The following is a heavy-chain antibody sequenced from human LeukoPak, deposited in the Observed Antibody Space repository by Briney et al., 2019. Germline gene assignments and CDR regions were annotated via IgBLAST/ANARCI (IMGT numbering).Heavy chain of an antibody. J-gene: IGHJ5*02. CDR1: GYTFTSYD. D-gene: IGHD2-2*02. Sequence: ASVKVSCKASGYTFTSYDINWVRQATGQGLEWMGWMNPNSGNTGYAQKFQDRVTMTRDTSTSTVYMELSSLRSEDTAVYYCARVACSSTSCYTAWFDPWGQGTLVTVSS. V-gene: IGHV1-8*02. CDR3: ARVACSSTSCYTAWFDP. CDR2: MNPNSGNT.